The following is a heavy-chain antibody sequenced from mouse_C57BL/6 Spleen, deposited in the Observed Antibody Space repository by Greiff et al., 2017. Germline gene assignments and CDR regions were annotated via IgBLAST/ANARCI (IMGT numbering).Heavy chain of an antibody. D-gene: IGHD1-2*01. CDR3: TRGDAASYFDY. V-gene: IGHV1-15*01. Sequence: QVQLKQSGAELVRPGASVTLSCKASGYTFTDYEMHWVKQTPVHGLEWIGAIDPETGGTAYNQKFKGKAILTADKSSSTAYMELRSLTSEDSAVYYCTRGDAASYFDYWGQGTTLTVSS. CDR2: IDPETGGT. CDR1: GYTFTDYE. J-gene: IGHJ2*01.